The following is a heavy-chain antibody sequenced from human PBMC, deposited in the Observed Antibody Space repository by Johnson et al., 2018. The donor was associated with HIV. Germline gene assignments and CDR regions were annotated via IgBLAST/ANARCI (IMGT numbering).Heavy chain of an antibody. CDR3: AYRGDYDFWSGYPDAFDI. D-gene: IGHD3-3*01. V-gene: IGHV3-33*01. CDR1: GFTVSSNY. CDR2: IWYDGSNK. Sequence: QVQLVESGGGVVQPGKSLRLSCTASGFTVSSNYMSWVRQAPGKGLEWVAVIWYDGSNKYYADSVKGRFTISRDNSENTLYLQMNSLRAEDTAVYYCAYRGDYDFWSGYPDAFDIWGRGTMVTVSS. J-gene: IGHJ3*02.